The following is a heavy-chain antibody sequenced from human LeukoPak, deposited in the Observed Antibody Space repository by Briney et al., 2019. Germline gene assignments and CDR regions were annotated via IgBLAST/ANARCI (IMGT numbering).Heavy chain of an antibody. CDR3: ARVGVAGTSC. J-gene: IGHJ4*02. D-gene: IGHD6-19*01. CDR2: INHSGST. CDR1: GGSFSGYY. V-gene: IGHV4-34*01. Sequence: SETLSLTCAVYGGSFSGYYWSWIRQPPGKGLEWTGEINHSGSTYYNPSLKSRVTISVDTSKNQFSLKLSSVTAADTAVYYCARVGVAGTSCWGQGTLVTVSS.